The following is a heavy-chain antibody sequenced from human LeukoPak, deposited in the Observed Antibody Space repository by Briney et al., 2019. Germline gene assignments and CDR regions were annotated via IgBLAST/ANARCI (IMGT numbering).Heavy chain of an antibody. D-gene: IGHD5-24*01. J-gene: IGHJ4*02. V-gene: IGHV4-30-4*01. CDR1: GGSISSGDYY. CDR3: ARGVEMATMNY. Sequence: SETLSLTCTVSGGSISSGDYYWSWIRQPPGKGLEWIGYIYYSGSTYYNPSLKSRVTISVDTSKNQFSLKLSSVTAADTAVYYCARGVEMATMNYWGQGTLVTVSS. CDR2: IYYSGST.